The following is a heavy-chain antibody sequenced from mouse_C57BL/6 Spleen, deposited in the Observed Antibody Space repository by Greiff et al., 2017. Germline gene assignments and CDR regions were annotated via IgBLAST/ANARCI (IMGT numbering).Heavy chain of an antibody. CDR1: GYTFTSYW. D-gene: IGHD1-1*01. Sequence: QVQLQQPGAELVKPGASVKLSCKASGYTFTSYWMHWVKQRPGQGLEWIGMIHPNSGSTNYNEKFKSKATLTVDKSSSTAYMQLSSLTSEDSAVYYCARCDYGSSYGYFDVWGTGTTVTVAS. CDR3: ARCDYGSSYGYFDV. CDR2: IHPNSGST. J-gene: IGHJ1*03. V-gene: IGHV1-64*01.